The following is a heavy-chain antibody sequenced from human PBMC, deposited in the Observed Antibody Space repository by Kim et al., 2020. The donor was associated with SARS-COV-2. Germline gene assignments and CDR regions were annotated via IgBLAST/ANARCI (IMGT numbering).Heavy chain of an antibody. CDR2: ITPIFAAA. CDR1: GGTFSIST. J-gene: IGHJ6*02. D-gene: IGHD2-2*01. CDR3: SRVNGTPRNSCSSVSYSITSASYFGMDV. V-gene: IGHV1-69*13. Sequence: SVKVSCKTSGGTFSISTINWVRQAPGQGLEWVGGITPIFAAATYAQKFQGRVTITADESTSTAYMELSSLTSDDTAIYLCSRVNGTPRNSCSSVSYSITSASYFGMDVWGQGTTVTVSS.